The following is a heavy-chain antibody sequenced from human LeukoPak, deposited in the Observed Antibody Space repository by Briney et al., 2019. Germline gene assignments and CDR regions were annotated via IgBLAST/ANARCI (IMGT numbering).Heavy chain of an antibody. CDR1: GGSISNSNYY. CDR3: ARYVVYGSGKYYFDY. CDR2: INYGGTT. Sequence: PSETLSLTCTVSGGSISNSNYYWSWIRQPPGKELEWIANINYGGTTYYNPSLKSRVTISVDTSKNQFSLRLSSVTAADTAVYLCARYVVYGSGKYYFDYWGQGSLVTVSS. V-gene: IGHV4-39*01. J-gene: IGHJ4*02. D-gene: IGHD3-10*01.